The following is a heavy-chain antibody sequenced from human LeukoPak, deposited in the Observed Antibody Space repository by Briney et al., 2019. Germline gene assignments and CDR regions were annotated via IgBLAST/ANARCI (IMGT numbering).Heavy chain of an antibody. D-gene: IGHD4-23*01. Sequence: PGGSLRLSCAASGFTFKNYAMSWVRQAPGQGLEWVSGISGSGRSTNYADSVKGRFTITRDNSKNTLYLQMNSLRVEDTAVYYCAKEEGLEPQSGGDAFDMWGQGTMVTVSS. CDR1: GFTFKNYA. V-gene: IGHV3-23*01. CDR2: ISGSGRST. J-gene: IGHJ3*02. CDR3: AKEEGLEPQSGGDAFDM.